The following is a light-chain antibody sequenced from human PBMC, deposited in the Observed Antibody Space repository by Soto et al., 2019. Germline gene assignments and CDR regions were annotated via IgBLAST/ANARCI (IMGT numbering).Light chain of an antibody. CDR1: SSNVGGYKY. CDR2: DVY. CDR3: CSYAGSNTFSV. Sequence: QSPVTQPRSVSGAPGQSVTISCTGTSSNVGGYKYVSWYQHHPGKAPKLVIYDVYNRPSGVPDRFYGSKSDNTASLTISGLQAEDEADYYCCSYAGSNTFSVFGTGTNATVL. V-gene: IGLV2-11*01. J-gene: IGLJ1*01.